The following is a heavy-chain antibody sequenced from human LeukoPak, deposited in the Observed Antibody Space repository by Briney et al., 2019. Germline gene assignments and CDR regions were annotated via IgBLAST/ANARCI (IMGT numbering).Heavy chain of an antibody. V-gene: IGHV3-53*01. Sequence: GGSLRLSCAASGFTVSSNYISWVRQAPGKVLESVSDIYSGGSTYYAGSVKARFTISRDNAKNTLYLQMNSLRAEDTAVYYCARDSVGGPFDYWGQGPLVTVSS. D-gene: IGHD3-16*01. CDR3: ARDSVGGPFDY. CDR2: IYSGGST. CDR1: GFTVSSNY. J-gene: IGHJ4*02.